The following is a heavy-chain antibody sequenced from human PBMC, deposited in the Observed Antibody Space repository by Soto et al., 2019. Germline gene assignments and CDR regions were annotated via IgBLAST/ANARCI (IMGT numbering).Heavy chain of an antibody. CDR2: ISGSGGST. D-gene: IGHD3-3*01. V-gene: IGHV3-23*01. CDR3: AKDGNYDFWSGYPPPDYYGMDV. CDR1: GFTFSSYA. J-gene: IGHJ6*02. Sequence: PGGSLRLSCAASGFTFSSYAMSWVRQAPGKGLEWVSAISGSGGSTYYADSVKGRFTISRDNSKNTLYLQMNSLRAEDTAVYYCAKDGNYDFWSGYPPPDYYGMDVWGQGTTVTVYS.